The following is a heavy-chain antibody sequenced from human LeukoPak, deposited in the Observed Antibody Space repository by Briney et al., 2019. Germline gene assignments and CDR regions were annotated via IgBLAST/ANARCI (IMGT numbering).Heavy chain of an antibody. D-gene: IGHD3-3*02. CDR1: GFTFSSYA. J-gene: IGHJ6*02. CDR2: IRGNGEYT. CDR3: AKDRISSLYYYYGLDV. Sequence: RGSLRLSCAASGFTFSSYAMTWVRQAPGKGLEWVSGIRGNGEYTYYADSVKGRFTISRDNSKNTLYLQMTSLSAEDTAVYYCAKDRISSLYYYYGLDVWGQGTTVTVSS. V-gene: IGHV3-23*01.